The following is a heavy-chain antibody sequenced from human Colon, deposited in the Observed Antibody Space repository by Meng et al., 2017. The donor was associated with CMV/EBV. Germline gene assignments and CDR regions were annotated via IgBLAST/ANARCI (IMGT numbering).Heavy chain of an antibody. J-gene: IGHJ6*02. V-gene: IGHV3-66*02. Sequence: GESLKISCAASGVTGRYNFMRWLRQAPGKGLEWVSFINSAGTTYYADSVEGRFTISRDNSKNTMYLQMNSLRTEDTAVYYCARDNAETATNYGIVWGQGTTVTVSS. CDR3: ARDNAETATNYGIV. CDR1: GVTGRYNF. CDR2: INSAGTT. D-gene: IGHD5-24*01.